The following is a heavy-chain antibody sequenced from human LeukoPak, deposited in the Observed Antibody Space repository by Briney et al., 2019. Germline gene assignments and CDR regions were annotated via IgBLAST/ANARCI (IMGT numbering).Heavy chain of an antibody. CDR2: ISYSGSA. CDR1: GDSITDYY. Sequence: PTETLSLTCTVSGDSITDYYWSLIRQPPGKGLEWIGYISYSGSATYNPSVKSRVTISLATSRTQFSLSLTSVTAGDTAVYYCARVSAGGGSEWVDNWGQGTMVTVSS. CDR3: ARVSAGGGSEWVDN. J-gene: IGHJ5*02. D-gene: IGHD1-26*01. V-gene: IGHV4-59*01.